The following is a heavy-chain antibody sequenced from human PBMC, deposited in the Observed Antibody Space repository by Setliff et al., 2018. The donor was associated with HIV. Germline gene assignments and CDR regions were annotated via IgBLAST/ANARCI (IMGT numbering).Heavy chain of an antibody. Sequence: SETLSLTCSVSGDSVSSRKYYWGWIRQSPGKGLEWIGSVYFNGITHDNPSLKSRVTTSVDTSKNQFSLRLSSVTAADTAIYYCARVPTSSWYVTTQRTKEYFHHWGQGTLVTVSS. CDR1: GDSVSSRKYY. J-gene: IGHJ1*01. V-gene: IGHV4-39*07. D-gene: IGHD6-13*01. CDR2: VYFNGIT. CDR3: ARVPTSSWYVTTQRTKEYFHH.